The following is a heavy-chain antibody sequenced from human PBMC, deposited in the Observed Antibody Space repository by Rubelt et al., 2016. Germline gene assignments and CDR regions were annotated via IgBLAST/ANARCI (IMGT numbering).Heavy chain of an antibody. CDR1: GFTFSSYA. D-gene: IGHD3-10*01. V-gene: IGHV3-30*04. CDR2: ISYDGSNK. J-gene: IGHJ4*02. CDR3: AREGQIWGYGSGSYYSH. Sequence: GGGVVQPGRSLRLSCAASGFTFSSYAMHWVRQAPGKGLEWVAVISYDGSNKYYADSVKGRFTISRDNSKNTLYLQMNSLRAEDTAVYYCAREGQIWGYGSGSYYSHWGQGTLVTVSS.